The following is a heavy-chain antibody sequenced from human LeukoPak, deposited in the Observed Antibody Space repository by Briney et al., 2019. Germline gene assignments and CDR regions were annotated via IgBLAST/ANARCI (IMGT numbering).Heavy chain of an antibody. CDR2: IIWNGHSA. D-gene: IGHD6-19*01. V-gene: IGHV3-20*04. J-gene: IGHJ4*02. CDR3: ARDLYSSGWSFDY. Sequence: GGSLSLSCAASGFTFDDYGMSWVRQAPGKGLEWISSIIWNGHSAAYADSVKGRFTISRDNAKNSLYLQMNSLRAEDTALYYCARDLYSSGWSFDYWGQGTLVTVSS. CDR1: GFTFDDYG.